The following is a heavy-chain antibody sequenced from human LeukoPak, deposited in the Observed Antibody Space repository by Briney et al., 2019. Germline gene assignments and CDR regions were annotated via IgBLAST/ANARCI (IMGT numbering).Heavy chain of an antibody. CDR2: IYYSGST. Sequence: SETLSLTCTVSGGSISSSSYYWGWIRQPPGKGLEWIGSIYYSGSTYYNPSLKSRVTISVDTSKNQFSLKLSSVTAADTAVYYCARQAAAAVTDGMDVWGQGTTVTVSS. D-gene: IGHD6-13*01. J-gene: IGHJ6*02. CDR3: ARQAAAAVTDGMDV. CDR1: GGSISSSSYY. V-gene: IGHV4-39*07.